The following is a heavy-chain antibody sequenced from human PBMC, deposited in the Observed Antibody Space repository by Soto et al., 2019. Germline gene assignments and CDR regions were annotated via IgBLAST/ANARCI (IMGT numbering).Heavy chain of an antibody. Sequence: EVQLVESGGGLVKPGGSLRLSCAASGFTFSNAWMSWVRQAPGKGLEWVGRIKSKTDGGTKDYAAPVKGRFTISRDDSKNPLYLQMNSLKTEDTAVYYCTTAGNYDSSGYHFDAFDIWGQGTMVTVSS. D-gene: IGHD3-22*01. CDR1: GFTFSNAW. CDR3: TTAGNYDSSGYHFDAFDI. V-gene: IGHV3-15*01. J-gene: IGHJ3*02. CDR2: IKSKTDGGTK.